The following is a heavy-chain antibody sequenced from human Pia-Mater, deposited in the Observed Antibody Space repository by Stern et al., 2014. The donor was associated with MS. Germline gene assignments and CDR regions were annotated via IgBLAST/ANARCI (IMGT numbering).Heavy chain of an antibody. V-gene: IGHV3-30*18. Sequence: HVQLGESGGGVVQPGRSLRLSCAASGFTFSSYGMHWVRQAPGKVLAGVAGKSYDGSNKYYADSVKGRFTISRDNSKNTLYLQMNSLRAEDTAVYYCAKDRQTGTTLLESDYWGQGTLVTVSS. D-gene: IGHD1-7*01. CDR2: KSYDGSNK. CDR1: GFTFSSYG. J-gene: IGHJ4*02. CDR3: AKDRQTGTTLLESDY.